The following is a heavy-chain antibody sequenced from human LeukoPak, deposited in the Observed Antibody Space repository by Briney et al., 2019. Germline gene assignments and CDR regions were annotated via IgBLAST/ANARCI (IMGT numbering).Heavy chain of an antibody. J-gene: IGHJ5*02. CDR3: ARDVTTTTHWFDP. CDR2: IYYSVST. D-gene: IGHD4-11*01. V-gene: IGHV4-59*01. CDR1: GDSISSYY. Sequence: SETLSLTCTVSGDSISSYYWSWIRQPPGKGLEWIGYIYYSVSTNYNPSLKSRVTISVDTSKNQFSLKLRSVTAADTAVYYCARDVTTTTHWFDPWGQGTLVTVSS.